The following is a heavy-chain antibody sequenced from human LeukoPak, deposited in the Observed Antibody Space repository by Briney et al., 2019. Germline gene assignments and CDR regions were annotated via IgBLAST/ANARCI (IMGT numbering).Heavy chain of an antibody. V-gene: IGHV3-66*02. CDR1: GFTVSSNY. J-gene: IGHJ2*01. CDR2: IYSGGST. Sequence: GGSLRLSCAASGFTVSSNYMSWVRQAPGKGLEWVSVIYSGGSTYYADSVKGRCTISRDNSKNTLYLQMNSLRTEDTAVYYCARPSLSWYFDLWGRGTLVTVSS. CDR3: ARPSLSWYFDL. D-gene: IGHD2-2*01.